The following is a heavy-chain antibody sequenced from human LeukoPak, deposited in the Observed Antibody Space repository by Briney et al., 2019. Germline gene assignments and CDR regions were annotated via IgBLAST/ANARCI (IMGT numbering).Heavy chain of an antibody. CDR2: INTNTGNP. Sequence: ASVKVSCKASGYTFTSYPMNWVRQAPGQGLEWVGWINTNTGNPTYAQGFTGRFVFSLDTSVSTAYLQITSLKAEDTAVYYCARGAYYYYYYMDVWGKGTTVTVSS. V-gene: IGHV7-4-1*02. CDR1: GYTFTSYP. J-gene: IGHJ6*03. CDR3: ARGAYYYYYYMDV.